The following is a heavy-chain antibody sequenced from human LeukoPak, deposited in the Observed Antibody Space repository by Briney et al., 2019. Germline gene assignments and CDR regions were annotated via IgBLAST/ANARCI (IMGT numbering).Heavy chain of an antibody. CDR1: GGSISSSSYY. Sequence: SETLSLTCTVSGGSISSSSYYWGWIRQSPGKGLEWIGSIYYSGSTYYNPSLKSRVTISVDTSKNQFSLKLSSVTAADTAVYYCARGVEMATVFPHYDAFDIWGQGTMVTVSS. CDR3: ARGVEMATVFPHYDAFDI. D-gene: IGHD5-24*01. J-gene: IGHJ3*02. CDR2: IYYSGST. V-gene: IGHV4-39*07.